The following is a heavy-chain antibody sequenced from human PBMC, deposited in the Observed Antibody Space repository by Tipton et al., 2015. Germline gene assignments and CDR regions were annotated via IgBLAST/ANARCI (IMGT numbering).Heavy chain of an antibody. V-gene: IGHV1-18*01. Sequence: QVLLVQSGAEVKKPGASVKVSCRASGYTFISYGVSWVRQAPGQGLEWMGWISAYTGDTKYAQRLQGRVTMTTDTSTNTAYMELRSLTSDDAAVYYCARRDHGSGSSNDYWGQGTLVTVPS. CDR2: ISAYTGDT. CDR1: GYTFISYG. J-gene: IGHJ4*02. D-gene: IGHD3-10*01. CDR3: ARRDHGSGSSNDY.